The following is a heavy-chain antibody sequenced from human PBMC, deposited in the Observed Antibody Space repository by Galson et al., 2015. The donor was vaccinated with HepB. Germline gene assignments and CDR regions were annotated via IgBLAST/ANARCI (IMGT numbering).Heavy chain of an antibody. J-gene: IGHJ6*02. Sequence: SLRLSCAASGFTFSSYGMHWVRQAPGKGLEWVADIWYDGSNKYYADSVKGRFTISRDNSKNTLYLQMNSLRAEDTAVYYCARVGYYGSGSYYYYYAMDVWGQGTTVTVSS. CDR3: ARVGYYGSGSYYYYYAMDV. V-gene: IGHV3-33*01. CDR2: IWYDGSNK. CDR1: GFTFSSYG. D-gene: IGHD3-10*01.